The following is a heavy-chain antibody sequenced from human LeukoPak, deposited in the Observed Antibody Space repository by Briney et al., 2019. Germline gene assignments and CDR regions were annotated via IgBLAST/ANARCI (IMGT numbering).Heavy chain of an antibody. CDR3: ARSLVGATVYYFDY. CDR1: GGSISSYY. D-gene: IGHD1-26*01. J-gene: IGHJ4*02. Sequence: SETLSLTCTVSGGSISSYYWSWTRQPPGKGLEWIGYIYYSGSTNYNPSLKSRVTISVDTSKNQFSLKLSSVTAADTAVYYCARSLVGATVYYFDYWGQGTLVTVSS. CDR2: IYYSGST. V-gene: IGHV4-59*01.